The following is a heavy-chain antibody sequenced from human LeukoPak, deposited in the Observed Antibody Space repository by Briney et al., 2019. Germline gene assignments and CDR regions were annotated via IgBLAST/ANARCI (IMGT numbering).Heavy chain of an antibody. CDR2: IYYSGST. V-gene: IGHV4-30-4*07. CDR1: GGSISSGGYS. CDR3: AGHYGSGSD. D-gene: IGHD3-10*01. J-gene: IGHJ1*01. Sequence: SETLSLTCAVSGGSISSGGYSWSWIRQPPGKGLEWIGYIYYSGSTYYNPSLKSRVTISVDTSKDQFSLKLSSVTAADTAVYYCAGHYGSGSDWGQGTLVTVSS.